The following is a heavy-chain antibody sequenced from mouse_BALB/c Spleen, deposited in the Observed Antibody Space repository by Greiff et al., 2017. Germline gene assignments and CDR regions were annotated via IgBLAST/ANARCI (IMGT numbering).Heavy chain of an antibody. CDR2: IDPSDSET. CDR3: ARNDGYYGAY. J-gene: IGHJ3*01. Sequence: QVQLQQPGAELVKPGAPVKLSCKASGYTFTSYWMNWVKQRPGRGLEWIGRIDPSDSETHYNQKFKDKATLTVDKSSSTAYIQLSSLTSEDSAVYYCARNDGYYGAYWGQGTLVTVSA. D-gene: IGHD2-3*01. CDR1: GYTFTSYW. V-gene: IGHV1-69*02.